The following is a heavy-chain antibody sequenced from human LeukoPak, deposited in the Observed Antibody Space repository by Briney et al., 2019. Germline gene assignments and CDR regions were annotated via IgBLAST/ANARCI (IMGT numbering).Heavy chain of an antibody. Sequence: SETLSLTCAVYGESFSGYYWSWIRQPPGKGLEWIGEINHSGNTNYNPSLKSRVTISLVTSKNQFSLNLNSETAADTAVYYCARGGRVGDYAPFDYWGQGTLVTVSS. J-gene: IGHJ4*02. CDR3: ARGGRVGDYAPFDY. D-gene: IGHD3-16*01. CDR1: GESFSGYY. V-gene: IGHV4-34*01. CDR2: INHSGNT.